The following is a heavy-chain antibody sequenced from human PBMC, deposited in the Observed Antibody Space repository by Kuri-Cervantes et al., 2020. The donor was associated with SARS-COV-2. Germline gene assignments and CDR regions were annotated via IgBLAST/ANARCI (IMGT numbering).Heavy chain of an antibody. V-gene: IGHV4-39*01. J-gene: IGHJ6*03. CDR1: GGSISSSSYY. Sequence: SETLSLTCTVSGGSISSSSYYWGWIRQPPGKGLEWIGSIYHSGSTYYNPSLKSRVTISVDTSKNQFSLKLSSVTAADTAVYYCARQLRLYSMDVWGKGTTVTVSS. CDR2: IYHSGST. D-gene: IGHD5-12*01. CDR3: ARQLRLYSMDV.